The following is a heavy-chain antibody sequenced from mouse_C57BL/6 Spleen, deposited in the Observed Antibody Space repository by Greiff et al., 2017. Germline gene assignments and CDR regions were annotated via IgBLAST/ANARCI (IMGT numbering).Heavy chain of an antibody. CDR2: INYDGSST. V-gene: IGHV5-16*01. D-gene: IGHD4-1*01. J-gene: IGHJ4*01. Sequence: DVQLVESAGGLVQPGSSMKLSCTASGFTFSDYYMAWVRQVPEKGLEWVANINYDGSSTYYLDSLKSRFIISRDNAKNILYLQMSSLKSEDTATYYCARAGTYYAMDYWGLGTSVTVSS. CDR3: ARAGTYYAMDY. CDR1: GFTFSDYY.